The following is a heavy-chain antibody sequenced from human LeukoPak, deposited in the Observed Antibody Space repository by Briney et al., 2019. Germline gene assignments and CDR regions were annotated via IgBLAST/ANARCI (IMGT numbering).Heavy chain of an antibody. J-gene: IGHJ3*02. CDR3: EYGSGAFDI. V-gene: IGHV1-69*04. Sequence: GASVKVSCKASGGTFSSYAISWVRQAPGQGLEWMGRIIPILGIANYAQKFQGRVTITADKSTSTAYMELSSLRSEGTAVYYCEYGSGAFDIWGQGTMVTVSS. D-gene: IGHD4-17*01. CDR2: IIPILGIA. CDR1: GGTFSSYA.